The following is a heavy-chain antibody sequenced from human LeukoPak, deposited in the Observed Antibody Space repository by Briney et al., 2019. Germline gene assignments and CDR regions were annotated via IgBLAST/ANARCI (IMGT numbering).Heavy chain of an antibody. Sequence: SETLSLTCTVSGGSISSYYWSWIQQPAGKGLEWIGRIYSSGSTNYNPSLRSRVTMSVDTSKNQFSLKLNSVTAADTAVYYCARDWGSGSYYYGMDVWGQGTTVTVSS. D-gene: IGHD3-10*01. V-gene: IGHV4-4*07. CDR1: GGSISSYY. CDR2: IYSSGST. CDR3: ARDWGSGSYYYGMDV. J-gene: IGHJ6*02.